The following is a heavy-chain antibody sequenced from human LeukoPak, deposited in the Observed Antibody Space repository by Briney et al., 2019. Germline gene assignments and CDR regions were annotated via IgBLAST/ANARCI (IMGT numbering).Heavy chain of an antibody. CDR1: GGSISSYY. Sequence: SETLSLTCTVSGGSISSYYWSWIRQPAGKGLEWIGSIYYSGNLYINPSLKSRVTVSIDTSKNRFSLRLKSVTAADTAVYYCARGLTGGWAAVFDYWGQGTLVTVSS. CDR2: IYYSGNL. D-gene: IGHD1-26*01. V-gene: IGHV4-4*07. CDR3: ARGLTGGWAAVFDY. J-gene: IGHJ4*02.